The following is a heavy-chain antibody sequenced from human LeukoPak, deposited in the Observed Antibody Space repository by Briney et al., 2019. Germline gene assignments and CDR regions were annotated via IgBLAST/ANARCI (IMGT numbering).Heavy chain of an antibody. Sequence: SETQSLTCTVSGGSISSYYWSWIRRPPGKGLDWIGYIYYTGSTNYNPSLKSRVTLSVDTSKNQFSLKLSSVTAADTAVYYCARSGRGLATRFDPWGQGILVTVSS. J-gene: IGHJ5*02. D-gene: IGHD1-26*01. CDR3: ARSGRGLATRFDP. CDR1: GGSISSYY. CDR2: IYYTGST. V-gene: IGHV4-59*13.